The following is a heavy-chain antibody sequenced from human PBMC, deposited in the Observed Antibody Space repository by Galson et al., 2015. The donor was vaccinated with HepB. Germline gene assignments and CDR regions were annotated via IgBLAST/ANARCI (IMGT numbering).Heavy chain of an antibody. CDR1: GYTFTSYY. CDR3: ARAVSYFPTIFGVVITRGAGIDY. D-gene: IGHD3-3*01. V-gene: IGHV1-46*01. CDR2: INPSGGST. Sequence: SVKVSCKASGYTFTSYYMHWVRQAPGQGLEWMGIINPSGGSTSYAQKFQGRVTMTRDTSTSTVYMELSSLSSEDTAVYYCARAVSYFPTIFGVVITRGAGIDYWGQGTLVTVSS. J-gene: IGHJ4*02.